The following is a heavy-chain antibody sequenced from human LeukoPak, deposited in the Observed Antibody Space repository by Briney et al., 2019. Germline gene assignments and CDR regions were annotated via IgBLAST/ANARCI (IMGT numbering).Heavy chain of an antibody. V-gene: IGHV4-38-2*02. CDR2: IYHSGST. CDR1: GYSISSGYY. D-gene: IGHD1-1*01. Sequence: PSETLSLTCTVSGYSISSGYYWGWIRQPPGKGLEWIGSIYHSGSTYYNPSLKSRVTISVDTSKNQFFLKLSSVTAADTAVYYCSRHALDEGEEWFDPCGQETLVTVSS. J-gene: IGHJ5*02. CDR3: SRHALDEGEEWFDP.